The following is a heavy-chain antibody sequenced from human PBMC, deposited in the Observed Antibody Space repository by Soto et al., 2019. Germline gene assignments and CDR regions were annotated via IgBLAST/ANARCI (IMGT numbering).Heavy chain of an antibody. CDR1: AYTFTDYY. CDR2: INPSGGTT. V-gene: IGHV1-46*01. J-gene: IGHJ4*02. Sequence: QVQLVQSGAEVKKPGASVKVSCKASAYTFTDYYIHWVRQAPGQGLEWMGLINPSGGTTTYLQKFQGRVTMTRDTSTSTVYMDLSTLRSEDTAVYYCARGSSLGLEYWGQGTLVTVPS. D-gene: IGHD7-27*01. CDR3: ARGSSLGLEY.